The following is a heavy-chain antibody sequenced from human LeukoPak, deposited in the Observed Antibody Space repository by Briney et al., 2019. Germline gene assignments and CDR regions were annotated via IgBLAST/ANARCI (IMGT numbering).Heavy chain of an antibody. V-gene: IGHV3-53*01. CDR1: GFTFSSYD. Sequence: PGGSLRLSCAASGFTFSSYDMSWVRQAPGKGLEWVSVIYSGGDTYYADSVKGRFTISRDNSKNTLYLQMNSLRAEDTAVYYCARETGTYYFDYWGQGTLVTVSS. CDR3: ARETGTYYFDY. CDR2: IYSGGDT. J-gene: IGHJ4*02. D-gene: IGHD1-1*01.